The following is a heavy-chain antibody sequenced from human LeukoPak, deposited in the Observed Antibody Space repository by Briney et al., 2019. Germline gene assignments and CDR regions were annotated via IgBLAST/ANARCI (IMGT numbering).Heavy chain of an antibody. D-gene: IGHD3-10*01. J-gene: IGHJ4*02. CDR3: ARDFRGLSWYFDY. V-gene: IGHV3-48*01. CDR2: ISSSSTI. Sequence: GGSLRLSCAASGFTFSSYNMNWARQAPGKGLEWVSYISSSSTIYYADSVKGRFTISRDNAKNSLYLQMNSLRAEDTAVYYCARDFRGLSWYFDYWGQGTLVTVS. CDR1: GFTFSSYN.